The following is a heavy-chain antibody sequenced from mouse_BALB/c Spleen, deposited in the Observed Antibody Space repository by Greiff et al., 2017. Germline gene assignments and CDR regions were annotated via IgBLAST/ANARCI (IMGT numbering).Heavy chain of an antibody. J-gene: IGHJ3*01. D-gene: IGHD4-1*01. V-gene: IGHV3-6*02. Sequence: EVKLVESGPGLVKPSQSLSLTCSVTGYSITSGYYWNWIRQFSGNKLEWMGYISYDGSNNYNPSLKNRISITRDTSKNQFFLKLNSVTTEDTATYYCARDMETGRFAYWGQGTLVTVSA. CDR1: GYSITSGYY. CDR2: ISYDGSN. CDR3: ARDMETGRFAY.